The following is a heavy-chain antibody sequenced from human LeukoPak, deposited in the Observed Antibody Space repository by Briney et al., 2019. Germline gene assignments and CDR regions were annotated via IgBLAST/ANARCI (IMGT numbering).Heavy chain of an antibody. CDR1: GFTLSTFW. Sequence: GGSLRLSCSASGFTLSTFWMSWVRQAPGKGLEWVANINKDGRVKHYVDSVKGRFTISRDDAKNLMYLQMNSLGDEDTAVYYCARENVERGGFQYWGQGTLVTVSS. CDR3: ARENVERGGFQY. V-gene: IGHV3-7*05. CDR2: INKDGRVK. D-gene: IGHD3-10*01. J-gene: IGHJ1*01.